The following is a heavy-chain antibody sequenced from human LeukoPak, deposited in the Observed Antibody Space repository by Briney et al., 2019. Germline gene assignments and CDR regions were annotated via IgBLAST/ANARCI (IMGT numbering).Heavy chain of an antibody. Sequence: SVKVSCKASGYTFTGYYMHWVRQAPGQGLEWMGGIIPIFGTANYAQKFQGRVTITADESTSTAYMELSSLRSEDTAVYYCARAAYSSSWYYFDYWGQGTLVTVSS. CDR1: GYTFTGYY. D-gene: IGHD6-13*01. CDR3: ARAAYSSSWYYFDY. V-gene: IGHV1-69*13. J-gene: IGHJ4*02. CDR2: IIPIFGTA.